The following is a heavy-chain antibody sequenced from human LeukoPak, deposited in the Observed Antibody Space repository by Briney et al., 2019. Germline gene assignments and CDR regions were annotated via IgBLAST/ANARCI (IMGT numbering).Heavy chain of an antibody. CDR2: IYYSGGT. Sequence: SETLSLTCTVPGGSISSYYWSWIRQPPGKGLEWIGYIYYSGGTNFNPSLKSRVTISVDTSKNPFSLKLSSVTAADTAVYYCARRGSIAAHFDYWGQGTLVTVSS. CDR1: GGSISSYY. V-gene: IGHV4-59*08. CDR3: ARRGSIAAHFDY. J-gene: IGHJ4*02. D-gene: IGHD6-6*01.